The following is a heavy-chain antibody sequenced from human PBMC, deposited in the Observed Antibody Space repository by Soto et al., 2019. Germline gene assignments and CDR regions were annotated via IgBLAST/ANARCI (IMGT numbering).Heavy chain of an antibody. CDR1: GFSFSDNI. V-gene: IGHV1-3*01. Sequence: QVQLVQSGAEVRKPGASVNISCRASGFSFSDNIIKWVRQATGQSLEWMGWINPENGNTRYSQTFQCRVTISSHTSASIAYVEVRDLTSEDTAYYYCARDILSVGPRANDALDVWGQGTMVTVSS. CDR2: INPENGNT. J-gene: IGHJ3*01. D-gene: IGHD2-8*02. CDR3: ARDILSVGPRANDALDV.